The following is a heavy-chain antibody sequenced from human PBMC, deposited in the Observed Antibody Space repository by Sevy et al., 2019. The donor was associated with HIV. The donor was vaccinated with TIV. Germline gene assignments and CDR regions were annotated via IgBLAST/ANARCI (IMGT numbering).Heavy chain of an antibody. D-gene: IGHD3-16*01. V-gene: IGHV5-51*01. CDR3: ARQETITADLDY. Sequence: GESLKISCKGSGYSFTNYWIAWVRQMPGKGLVWMGIIYPGDSDTRYSPSFQGQVTISADKSISTAYLQWSSLKASDTAMYYCARQETITADLDYWGQRTLVTVSS. J-gene: IGHJ4*02. CDR2: IYPGDSDT. CDR1: GYSFTNYW.